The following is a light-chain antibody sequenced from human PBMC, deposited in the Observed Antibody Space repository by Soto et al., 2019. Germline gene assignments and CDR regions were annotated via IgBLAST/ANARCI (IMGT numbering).Light chain of an antibody. V-gene: IGLV2-14*01. CDR1: SSDVGGYNY. CDR2: EVS. CDR3: SSYTSSTTLVV. Sequence: QSALTQPASVSGSPGQSITISCTGTSSDVGGYNYVSWYRQHPGKAPKLMIFEVSNRPSGVSNRFSGSKSGNTASLTISGFQAEDEADYYCSSYTSSTTLVVFGTGTKVTVL. J-gene: IGLJ1*01.